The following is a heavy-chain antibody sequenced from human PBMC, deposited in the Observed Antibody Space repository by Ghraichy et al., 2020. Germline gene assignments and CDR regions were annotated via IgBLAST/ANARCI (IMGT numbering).Heavy chain of an antibody. CDR1: GGSISSYY. CDR3: ARVPRAWSGYQYYFDY. D-gene: IGHD3-3*01. V-gene: IGHV4-59*01. CDR2: IYYSGST. J-gene: IGHJ4*02. Sequence: SETLSLTCTVSGGSISSYYWSWIRQPPGKGLEWIGYIYYSGSTNYNPSLKSRVTISVDTSKNQFSLKLSSVTAADTAVYYCARVPRAWSGYQYYFDYWGQGTLVTVSS.